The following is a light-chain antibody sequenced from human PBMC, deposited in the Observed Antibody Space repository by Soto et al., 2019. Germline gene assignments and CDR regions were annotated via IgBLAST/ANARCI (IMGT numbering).Light chain of an antibody. CDR1: SSDVGGYNY. J-gene: IGLJ2*01. Sequence: QSALTQPPSASGSPGQSVTISCTGTSSDVGGYNYVSWYQQHPGKAPKLMIYEVSKRPSGVPGRFSGSKSGNTASPTVSGLQAEDEADYYCSSYAGSNNLVFGGGTKLTVL. V-gene: IGLV2-8*01. CDR2: EVS. CDR3: SSYAGSNNLV.